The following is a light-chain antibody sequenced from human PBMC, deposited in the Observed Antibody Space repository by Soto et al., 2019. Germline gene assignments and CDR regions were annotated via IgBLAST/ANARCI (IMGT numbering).Light chain of an antibody. CDR2: DAS. V-gene: IGLV2-11*01. CDR1: SSNVGGYNY. CDR3: CSYAANYNLV. Sequence: QSALTQPRSVSASPGQSVTISCTGTSSNVGGYNYVSWYQQNPGKAPKLIIYDASKRPSGVPDRFSGSKSGNAASLTISGLQAEDEADYYCCSYAANYNLVFGGGTKVTVL. J-gene: IGLJ2*01.